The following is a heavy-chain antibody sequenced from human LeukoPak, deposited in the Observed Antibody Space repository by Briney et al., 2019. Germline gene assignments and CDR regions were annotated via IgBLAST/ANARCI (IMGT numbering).Heavy chain of an antibody. J-gene: IGHJ5*02. CDR1: GGSFSGYY. CDR3: ARHKSGSYYPPDH. V-gene: IGHV4-34*01. CDR2: INHSGST. D-gene: IGHD1-26*01. Sequence: SETLSLTCAVYGGSFSGYYWSWIRQPPAKGLEWIGEINHSGSTNYNPSLKSRVTISVDTSKNQFSLKLSSVTAADTAVYYCARHKSGSYYPPDHWGQGTLVTVSS.